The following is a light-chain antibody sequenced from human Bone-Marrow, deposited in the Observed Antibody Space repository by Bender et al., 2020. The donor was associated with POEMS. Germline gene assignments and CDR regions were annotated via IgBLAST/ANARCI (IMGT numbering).Light chain of an antibody. CDR3: QAWDRSTVV. CDR1: KLDNKF. V-gene: IGLV3-1*01. Sequence: SYEVTQPPSVSVSPGQTANIACSGDKLDNKFACWFQQKPGHSPVLVIYQDSKRPSGIPERFSGSNSGNTATLTITGTQASDEADYYCQAWDRSTVVFGGGTKLTVL. J-gene: IGLJ3*02. CDR2: QDS.